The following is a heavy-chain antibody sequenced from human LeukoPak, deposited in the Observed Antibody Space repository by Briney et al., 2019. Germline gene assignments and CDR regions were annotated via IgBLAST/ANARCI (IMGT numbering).Heavy chain of an antibody. V-gene: IGHV3-23*01. D-gene: IGHD4/OR15-4a*01. CDR3: ENEEVPNDY. CDR2: ISISADMT. J-gene: IGHJ4*02. CDR1: GFPFSSHA. Sequence: GGSLRLSCEVSGFPFSSHAMSWVRQAPGGGLEWVSGISISADMTYYADSVQGRFIISRDNSKNTVYLQMDSLRVEDTAVYYCENEEVPNDYWGQGTLVTVSS.